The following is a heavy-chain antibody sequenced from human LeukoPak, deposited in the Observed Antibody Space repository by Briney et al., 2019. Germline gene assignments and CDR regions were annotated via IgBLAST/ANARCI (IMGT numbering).Heavy chain of an antibody. D-gene: IGHD3-22*01. CDR2: IKSKTDGGTT. CDR1: GFTFSNAW. CDR3: TTGIIYYYDSSGYPRR. J-gene: IGHJ4*02. V-gene: IGHV3-15*01. Sequence: GGSLRLSCAASGFTFSNAWMSWVRQAPGKGLEWVGRIKSKTDGGTTDYAAPVKGRFTISRDDSKNTLYLQMNSLKTEDTAVYYCTTGIIYYYDSSGYPRRWGQGTLVTVSS.